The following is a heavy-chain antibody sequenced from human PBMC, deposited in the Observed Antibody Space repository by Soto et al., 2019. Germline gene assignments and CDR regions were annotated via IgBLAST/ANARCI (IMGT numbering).Heavy chain of an antibody. CDR1: GFTVSSNY. CDR3: AALEAVWSGESIGFGWFDP. J-gene: IGHJ5*02. V-gene: IGHV3-66*01. Sequence: GGSLRLSCAASGFTVSSNYMSWVRQAPGKGLEWVSVIYSGGSTYYADSVKGRFTISRDNSKNTLYLQMNSLRAEDTAVYYCAALEAVWSGESIGFGWFDPWGQGTLVTVSS. CDR2: IYSGGST. D-gene: IGHD3-3*01.